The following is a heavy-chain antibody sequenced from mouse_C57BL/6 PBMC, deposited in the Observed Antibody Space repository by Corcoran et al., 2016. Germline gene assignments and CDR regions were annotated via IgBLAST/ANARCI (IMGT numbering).Heavy chain of an antibody. J-gene: IGHJ4*01. Sequence: QVQLQKSGAGLMKPGASVKISCKASGYAFSSYWWSWVKQRPGKGLEWIGQIYPGDGDTNYNGKFKGKATLTADKASSTAYMQLSSLTSEDSAVYFCATGRLLRRDFAMDYCGQGTSVTVS. CDR2: IYPGDGDT. D-gene: IGHD2-3*01. CDR3: ATGRLLRRDFAMDY. CDR1: GYAFSSYW. V-gene: IGHV1-80*01.